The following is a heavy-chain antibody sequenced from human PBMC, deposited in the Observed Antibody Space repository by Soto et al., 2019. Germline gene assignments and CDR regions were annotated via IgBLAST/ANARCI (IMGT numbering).Heavy chain of an antibody. V-gene: IGHV1-8*01. J-gene: IGHJ4*02. D-gene: IGHD6-19*01. CDR3: ARGRGWRDY. Sequence: QVQLVQSGAAVKKPGASVKVSCRASGYSFTSYDINWVRQATGQGLEWMGWMDPKTGNTDYGQKFQGRVTMTRNTSISTAYMELSSLTSEDTAVYYCARGRGWRDYWGQGTLVTVSS. CDR1: GYSFTSYD. CDR2: MDPKTGNT.